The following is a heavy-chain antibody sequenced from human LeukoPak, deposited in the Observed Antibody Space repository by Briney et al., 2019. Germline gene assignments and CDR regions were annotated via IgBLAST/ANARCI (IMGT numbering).Heavy chain of an antibody. CDR2: INWNSGSI. V-gene: IGHV3-9*01. J-gene: IGHJ4*02. CDR1: GFKFDEYV. D-gene: IGHD3-10*01. CDR3: AKGTQRGNSGWGYFIDY. Sequence: SGGSLRLSCEASGFKFDEYVMHWVRQAPGKGLGWVSGINWNSGSIDYADSVKGRFTISRDNAKNFLYVQMNNLRAEDTALYYCAKGTQRGNSGWGYFIDYWGQGTLVTVSS.